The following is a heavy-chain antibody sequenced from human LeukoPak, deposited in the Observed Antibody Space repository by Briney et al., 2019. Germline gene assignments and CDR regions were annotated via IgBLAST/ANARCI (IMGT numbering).Heavy chain of an antibody. CDR1: GGSISSGSW. J-gene: IGHJ4*02. CDR3: ARKKAGETFFDY. V-gene: IGHV4-4*02. D-gene: IGHD7-27*01. CDR2: IYHSGST. Sequence: SETLSLTCAVSGGSISSGSWRSWVRQPPGKGLEWIGEIYHSGSTNYNPSLKSRVTISVDKSKNQFSLKLSSVTAADTAVYYCARKKAGETFFDYWGQGTRVTVSS.